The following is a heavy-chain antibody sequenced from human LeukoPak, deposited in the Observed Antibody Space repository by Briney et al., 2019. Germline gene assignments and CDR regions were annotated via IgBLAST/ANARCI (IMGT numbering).Heavy chain of an antibody. V-gene: IGHV3-53*04. CDR2: IYSGGST. CDR3: ARVIMVRGVSFDY. CDR1: GFTFDDYA. J-gene: IGHJ4*02. D-gene: IGHD3-10*01. Sequence: GRSLRLSCAASGFTFDDYAMHWVRQAPGKGLEWVSVIYSGGSTYYADSVKGRFTISRHNSKNTLYLQMNSLRAEDTAVYYCARVIMVRGVSFDYWGQGTLVTVSS.